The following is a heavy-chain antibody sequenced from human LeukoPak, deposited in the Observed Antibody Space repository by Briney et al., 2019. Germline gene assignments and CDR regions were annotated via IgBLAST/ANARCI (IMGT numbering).Heavy chain of an antibody. D-gene: IGHD1-26*01. CDR3: AKSEATLTDYYYGMDG. CDR2: IWWNSDSI. J-gene: IGHJ6*04. Sequence: GGSLRLSCAASGFTFDDYAMHWVRHAPGKGLEWVLGIWWNSDSIGYADSVKGRFTISRDNAKNSLYLQMNSLRAEDTALYYCAKSEATLTDYYYGMDGWGKGTTVTVSS. CDR1: GFTFDDYA. V-gene: IGHV3-9*01.